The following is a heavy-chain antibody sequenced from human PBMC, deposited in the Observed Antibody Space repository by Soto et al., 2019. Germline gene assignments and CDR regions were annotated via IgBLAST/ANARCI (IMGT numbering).Heavy chain of an antibody. J-gene: IGHJ5*02. CDR2: IYYTGST. D-gene: IGHD6-13*01. V-gene: IGHV4-59*01. CDR3: ARDVAAAGPRLGFDP. Sequence: SETLSLTCTVSGGSLDYYYWSWIRQPPGKGLEWIGYIYYTGSTNYNPSLKSRVTMSLDTSKNQFSLNLGSLTAADTAVYYCARDVAAAGPRLGFDPWGQGTLVTVSS. CDR1: GGSLDYYY.